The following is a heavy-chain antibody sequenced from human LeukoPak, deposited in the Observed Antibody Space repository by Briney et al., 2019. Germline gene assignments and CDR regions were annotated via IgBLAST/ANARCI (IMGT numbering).Heavy chain of an antibody. CDR1: GGAFSGFY. V-gene: IGHV4-34*01. J-gene: IGHJ2*01. D-gene: IGHD3-10*01. CDR2: INHSGST. CDR3: ARSYYKVWYFDL. Sequence: SETLSLPCAVYGGAFSGFYWSWIRPPPGEGLGWIGEINHSGSTNYNPSLKSRVTISVDTSKNQFSLKLSSVTAADTAAYYCARSYYKVWYFDLWGRGTLVTVSS.